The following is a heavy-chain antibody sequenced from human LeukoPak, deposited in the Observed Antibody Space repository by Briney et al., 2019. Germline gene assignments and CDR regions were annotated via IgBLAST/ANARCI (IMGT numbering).Heavy chain of an antibody. CDR1: GGSISSSSYY. Sequence: SQTLSLTCTVSGGSISSSSYYWGWIRQPPGKGLEWIGSIYYSGSTYYNPSLKSRVTISVDTSKNQFSLKLSSVTAADTAVYYCARDQAGWFDPWGQGTLVTVSS. J-gene: IGHJ5*02. CDR2: IYYSGST. V-gene: IGHV4-39*07. CDR3: ARDQAGWFDP.